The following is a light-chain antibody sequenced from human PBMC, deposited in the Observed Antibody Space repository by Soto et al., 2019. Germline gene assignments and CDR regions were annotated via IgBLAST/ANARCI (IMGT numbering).Light chain of an antibody. CDR3: QQYNNWSIT. J-gene: IGKJ5*01. Sequence: EIVLTPSPGTLSLSPGERATLSCRASQSFINSYLGWYQQKPDQAPRLLIYGASTRATGIPARFSGSGSGTEFTLTISSLQSEDFAVYYCQQYNNWSITFGQGTRL. V-gene: IGKV3-15*01. CDR1: QSFINSY. CDR2: GAS.